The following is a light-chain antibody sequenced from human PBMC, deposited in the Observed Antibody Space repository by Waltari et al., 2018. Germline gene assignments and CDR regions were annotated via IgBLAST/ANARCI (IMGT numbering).Light chain of an antibody. J-gene: IGKJ1*01. Sequence: AIQMTQSPSSLSASVGDRVTITCRASQGIRNDLGWYQQKPGKAPNLLIYTASTLQSGVPSRYSGSGSGTDFSLTISSLQPEDFATYSCLQDYDYPRTFGQGTKVEIK. CDR3: LQDYDYPRT. CDR1: QGIRND. V-gene: IGKV1-6*01. CDR2: TAS.